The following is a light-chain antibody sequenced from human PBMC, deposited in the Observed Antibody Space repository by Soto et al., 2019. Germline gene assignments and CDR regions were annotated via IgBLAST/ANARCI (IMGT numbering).Light chain of an antibody. V-gene: IGLV2-14*03. CDR1: SSDVGGYNY. CDR2: DVT. Sequence: QSALTQPASVSESPGQSITISCTGTSSDVGGYNYVSWYQQHPGKAPKLMIYDVTNRPSGVSNRFSGSKSGNTASLTISGLQAEDEADYYCSSYTSSSTVLFGGGTQLTVL. J-gene: IGLJ2*01. CDR3: SSYTSSSTVL.